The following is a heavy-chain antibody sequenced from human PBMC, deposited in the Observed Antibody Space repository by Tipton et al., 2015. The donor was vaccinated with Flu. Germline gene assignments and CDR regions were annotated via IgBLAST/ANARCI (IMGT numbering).Heavy chain of an antibody. CDR1: GGSISSGGEY. CDR3: ARDQGFGGGMTYDYFAMDV. J-gene: IGHJ6*02. Sequence: LVKPTQTLSLTCSVSGGSISSGGEYWTWIRQHPGKGLEWIASMYYSGGTYYNPSLGSRVTMSVDTSKNQFSLRLTSVTAADTAVYYCARDQGFGGGMTYDYFAMDVWGQGTTVTVSS. CDR2: MYYSGGT. V-gene: IGHV4-31*03. D-gene: IGHD3-10*01.